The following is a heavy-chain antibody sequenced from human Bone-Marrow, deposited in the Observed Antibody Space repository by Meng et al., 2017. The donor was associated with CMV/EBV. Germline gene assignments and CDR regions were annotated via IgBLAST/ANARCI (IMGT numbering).Heavy chain of an antibody. CDR1: GFTFSSYG. Sequence: GESLKISCAASGFTFSSYGMHWVRQAPGKGLEWVANIREDGGETGYVDSVKGRFTISRDNARNSLYLQMNSLRAEDTAVYYCAPNLGSDYWGQGTLVTVSS. V-gene: IGHV3-7*01. D-gene: IGHD7-27*01. J-gene: IGHJ4*02. CDR2: IREDGGET. CDR3: APNLGSDY.